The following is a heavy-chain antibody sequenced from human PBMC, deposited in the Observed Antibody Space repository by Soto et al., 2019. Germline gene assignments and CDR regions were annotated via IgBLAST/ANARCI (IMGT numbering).Heavy chain of an antibody. CDR1: GGSISSSNW. CDR2: IYHSGST. V-gene: IGHV4-4*02. Sequence: SETLSLTCAVSGGSISSSNWWSWVRQPPGKGLEWIGEIYHSGSTNYNPSLKSRVTISVDRSKNQFSLKLSSVTAADTAVYYCASTFWEVVAATFYFDYWGQGTLVTVSS. D-gene: IGHD2-15*01. CDR3: ASTFWEVVAATFYFDY. J-gene: IGHJ4*02.